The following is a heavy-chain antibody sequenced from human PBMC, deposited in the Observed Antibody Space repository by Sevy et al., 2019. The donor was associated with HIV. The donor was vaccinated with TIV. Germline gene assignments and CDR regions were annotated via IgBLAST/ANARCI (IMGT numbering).Heavy chain of an antibody. D-gene: IGHD2-15*01. CDR2: DGSGK. V-gene: IGHV3-30-3*01. CDR1: GFTFSIYA. J-gene: IGHJ4*02. Sequence: GGSLRLSCAASGFTFSIYAMHWVRQAPGKGLEWVVLDGSGKYHADSVKGRFPISRDNSKNTLYLQMNSLRPEDTAVYYCARGSSENRNYFDYWGQGTLVTVSS. CDR3: ARGSSENRNYFDY.